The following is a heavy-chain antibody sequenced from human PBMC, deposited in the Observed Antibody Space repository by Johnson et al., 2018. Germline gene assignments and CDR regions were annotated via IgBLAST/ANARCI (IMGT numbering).Heavy chain of an antibody. J-gene: IGHJ6*03. CDR2: TSSDGSKK. CDR3: AKWSGASPHYYMDV. V-gene: IGHV3-30*18. D-gene: IGHD3/OR15-3a*01. Sequence: QVQLQESGGGVVQPGRSLRLSCTTSGYTFINYGMHWVRQAPGKGLEGVAATTSSDGSKKDYVDSVKGRFTISRDNSKNTGYLQMNSLSVEDTAVYYCAKWSGASPHYYMDVWGKGTTVTVSS. CDR1: GYTFINYG.